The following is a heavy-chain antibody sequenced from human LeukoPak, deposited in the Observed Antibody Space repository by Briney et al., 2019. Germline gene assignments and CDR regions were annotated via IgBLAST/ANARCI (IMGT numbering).Heavy chain of an antibody. CDR3: ARAEGLRYFDWLPHFDY. V-gene: IGHV3-23*01. CDR1: GFTFSSYG. CDR2: ISGSGGST. D-gene: IGHD3-9*01. J-gene: IGHJ4*02. Sequence: GGSLRLSCAASGFTFSSYGMSWVRQAPGKGLEWVSAISGSGGSTYYADSVKGRFTISRDNSKNTLYLQMNSLRAEDTAVYYCARAEGLRYFDWLPHFDYWGQGTLVTVSS.